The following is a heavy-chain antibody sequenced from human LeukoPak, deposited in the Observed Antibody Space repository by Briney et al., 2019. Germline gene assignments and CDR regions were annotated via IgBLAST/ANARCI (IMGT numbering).Heavy chain of an antibody. J-gene: IGHJ4*02. D-gene: IGHD3-22*01. CDR3: ARSAFITMIVVVILF. CDR2: IYYSGST. CDR1: GGSISSSSYY. V-gene: IGHV4-61*05. Sequence: SETLSLTCTVSGGSISSSSYYWGWIRQPPGKGLEWIGYIYYSGSTNYNPSLKSRVTISVDTSKNQFSLKLSSVTAADTAVYYCARSAFITMIVVVILFWGQGTLVTVSS.